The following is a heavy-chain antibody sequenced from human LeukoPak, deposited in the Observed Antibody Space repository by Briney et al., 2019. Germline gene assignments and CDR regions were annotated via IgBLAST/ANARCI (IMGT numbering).Heavy chain of an antibody. V-gene: IGHV3-23*01. CDR1: GFTYNSHA. CDR3: AKDQGFSYYYLDY. Sequence: GGSLRLSCVASGFTYNSHAMSWVRQAPGKGLEWVSGISGNGANTYYTDSVRGRFTISRDNSKNTVYLQMSSLSAEDTAIYYCAKDQGFSYYYLDYWGQGIPVTVSS. CDR2: ISGNGANT. J-gene: IGHJ4*02. D-gene: IGHD5-18*01.